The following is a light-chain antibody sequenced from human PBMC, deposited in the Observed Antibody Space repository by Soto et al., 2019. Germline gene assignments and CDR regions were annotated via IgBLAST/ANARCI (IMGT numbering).Light chain of an antibody. CDR1: QSVSISY. CDR3: QQYGSSPLT. J-gene: IGKJ4*01. CDR2: AAS. V-gene: IGKV3-20*01. Sequence: EIVLTQSPGTLSLSPGERATLSCRASQSVSISYLAWYQQKPGQAPRLLIYAASSRATGIPDGFSGGGSGTDFTLTISRLEPEDFAVYYCQQYGSSPLTFGGGTKVEIK.